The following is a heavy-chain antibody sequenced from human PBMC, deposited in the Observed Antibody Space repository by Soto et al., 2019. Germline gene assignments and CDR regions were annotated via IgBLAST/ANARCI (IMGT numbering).Heavy chain of an antibody. J-gene: IGHJ4*02. CDR1: GYTFTSYA. CDR3: ARARWELLCFDY. V-gene: IGHV1-3*01. Sequence: SAKVSCKASGYTFTSYAMHWVRQAPGQRLEWMGWINAGNGNTKYSQKFQGRVTITRDTSASTAYMELSSLRSEDTAVYYCARARWELLCFDYWGQGTLVTVSS. CDR2: INAGNGNT. D-gene: IGHD1-26*01.